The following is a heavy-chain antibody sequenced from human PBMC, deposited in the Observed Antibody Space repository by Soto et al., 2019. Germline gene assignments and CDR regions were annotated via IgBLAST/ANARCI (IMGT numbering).Heavy chain of an antibody. D-gene: IGHD2-2*02. CDR1: GGTFSSYA. CDR2: IIHIFGTA. CDR3: ARDPQGGYCSSTSCYTYSWLDP. J-gene: IGHJ5*02. Sequence: QVQLVQSGAEVKKPGSSVKVSCKASGGTFSSYAISWVRQAPGQGLEWMGGIIHIFGTANYAQKFQGRVTITADESTSTAYMELSRLRSEGTAVYYCARDPQGGYCSSTSCYTYSWLDPWGQGTLVSVSS. V-gene: IGHV1-69*01.